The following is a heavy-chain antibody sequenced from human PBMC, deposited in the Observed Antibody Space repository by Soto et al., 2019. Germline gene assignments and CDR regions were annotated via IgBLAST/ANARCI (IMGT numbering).Heavy chain of an antibody. D-gene: IGHD1-1*01. J-gene: IGHJ4*02. CDR2: INPSGGGT. V-gene: IGHV1-46*01. CDR3: ARDSGDTTLRQWGRSFHY. CDR1: GFTFTNYY. Sequence: ASVKVSCKASGFTFTNYYIHWVRQAPGQGLEWMGLINPSGGGTFYAQKFQGGVTVTRDTSTGTVYMELSNLRSEDTAVYFCARDSGDTTLRQWGRSFHYWGQGTLVTVSS.